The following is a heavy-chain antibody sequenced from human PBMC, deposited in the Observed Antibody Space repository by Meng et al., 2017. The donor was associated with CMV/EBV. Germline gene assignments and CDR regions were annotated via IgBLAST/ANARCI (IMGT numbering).Heavy chain of an antibody. Sequence: GESLKISCAASGFTFSSYAMSWVRQAPGKGLEWVSAISGSGGSTYYADSVKGRFTISRDNSKNTLYLQMNSLRAEDTAVYYCGFSSWYKGPSGYWGQGTLVTVSS. CDR2: ISGSGGST. CDR3: GFSSWYKGPSGY. J-gene: IGHJ4*02. V-gene: IGHV3-23*01. D-gene: IGHD6-13*01. CDR1: GFTFSSYA.